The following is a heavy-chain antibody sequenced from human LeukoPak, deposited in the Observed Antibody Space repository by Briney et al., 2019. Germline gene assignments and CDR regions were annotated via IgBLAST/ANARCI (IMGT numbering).Heavy chain of an antibody. V-gene: IGHV3-7*01. CDR3: ARLFRAQRKVVVAATGAFDI. D-gene: IGHD2-15*01. Sequence: GGSLRLSCAASGFTFSSYWMSWVRQAPGKGLEWVANIKQDGSEKYYVDSVKGRFTISRDNAKNSLYLQMNSLRAEDTAVYYCARLFRAQRKVVVAATGAFDIWGQGTMVTVSS. CDR1: GFTFSSYW. J-gene: IGHJ3*02. CDR2: IKQDGSEK.